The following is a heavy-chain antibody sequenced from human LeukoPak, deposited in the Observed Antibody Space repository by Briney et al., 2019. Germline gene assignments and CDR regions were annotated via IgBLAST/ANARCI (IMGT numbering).Heavy chain of an antibody. CDR3: ARIVGSTFDY. J-gene: IGHJ4*02. Sequence: GESLKISCKASGYTFTSYWIGWVRQMPGKGLEWMGIIYPGDSKTKYRPSLQGQVTISVDKSISTAYLQWSSLKASDTAIYYCARIVGSTFDYWGQGTLVTVSS. D-gene: IGHD1-26*01. V-gene: IGHV5-51*01. CDR2: IYPGDSKT. CDR1: GYTFTSYW.